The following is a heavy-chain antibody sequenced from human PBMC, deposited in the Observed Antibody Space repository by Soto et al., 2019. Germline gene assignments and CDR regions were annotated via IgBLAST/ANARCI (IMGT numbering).Heavy chain of an antibody. J-gene: IGHJ4*02. Sequence: GGSLRLSCAASGFTFSSYGMHWVRQAPGKGLEWVAVISYDGSNKYYADSVKGRFTISRDNSKNTLYLQMNSLRAEDTAVYYCAYGGNDFWSGPNTYFDYWGQGTLVNVPQ. CDR1: GFTFSSYG. V-gene: IGHV3-30*03. CDR2: ISYDGSNK. D-gene: IGHD3-3*01. CDR3: AYGGNDFWSGPNTYFDY.